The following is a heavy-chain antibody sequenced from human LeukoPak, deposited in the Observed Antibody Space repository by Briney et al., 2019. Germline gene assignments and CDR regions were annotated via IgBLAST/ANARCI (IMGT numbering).Heavy chain of an antibody. CDR3: AKGVNYYGSGSYYPYYYYGMDV. Sequence: GRSLRLSCAASGFIFDDYAMHWVRQAPGKGLEWVSGISWNSGSIGYADSVKGRFIISRDNAKNSLYLQMNSLRAEDTALYYCAKGVNYYGSGSYYPYYYYGMDVWGQGTTVTVSS. V-gene: IGHV3-9*01. CDR1: GFIFDDYA. J-gene: IGHJ6*02. CDR2: ISWNSGSI. D-gene: IGHD3-10*01.